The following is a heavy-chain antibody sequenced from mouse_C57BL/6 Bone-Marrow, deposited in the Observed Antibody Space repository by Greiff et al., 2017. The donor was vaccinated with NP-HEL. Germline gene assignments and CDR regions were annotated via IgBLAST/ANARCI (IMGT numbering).Heavy chain of an antibody. J-gene: IGHJ3*01. CDR2: ISSGSSTI. CDR1: GFTFSDYG. D-gene: IGHD1-1*01. CDR3: ARPKENYYGSSYVGFAY. V-gene: IGHV5-17*01. Sequence: DVMLVESGGGLVKPGGSLKLSCAASGFTFSDYGMHWVRQAPEKGLEWVAYISSGSSTIYYADTVKGRFTISRDNAKNTLFLQMTSLRSEDTAMYYCARPKENYYGSSYVGFAYWGQGTLVTVSA.